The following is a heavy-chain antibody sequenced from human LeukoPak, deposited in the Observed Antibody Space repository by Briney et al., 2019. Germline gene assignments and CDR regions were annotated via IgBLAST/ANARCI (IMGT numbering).Heavy chain of an antibody. V-gene: IGHV4-39*01. Sequence: SEPLSLTFTVSGGSISGDYWAWLRQPPGKGLEWIGNVYYSGSTYYNPSLKSRVTISVDTSKKQFSLKLTSVTAADTAVYYCARRYTGSSKSDYWGQGALVTVSS. J-gene: IGHJ4*02. CDR3: ARRYTGSSKSDY. D-gene: IGHD1-26*01. CDR2: VYYSGST. CDR1: GGSISGDY.